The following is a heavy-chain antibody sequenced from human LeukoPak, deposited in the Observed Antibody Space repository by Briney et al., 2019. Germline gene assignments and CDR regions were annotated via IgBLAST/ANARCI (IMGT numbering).Heavy chain of an antibody. CDR3: ARDLTYYYGSGSSHYGMDV. CDR2: IYYSGST. Sequence: PSETLSLTCTVSGGSISSYYWSRIRQPPGKGLEWIGYIYYSGSTNYNPSLKSRVTISVDTSKNQFSLKLSSVTAADTAVYYCARDLTYYYGSGSSHYGMDVWGKGTTVTVSS. CDR1: GGSISSYY. D-gene: IGHD3-10*01. V-gene: IGHV4-59*01. J-gene: IGHJ6*04.